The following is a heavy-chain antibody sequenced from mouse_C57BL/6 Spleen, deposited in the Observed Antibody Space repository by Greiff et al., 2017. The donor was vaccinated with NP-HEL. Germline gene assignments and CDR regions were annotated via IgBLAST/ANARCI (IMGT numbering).Heavy chain of an antibody. J-gene: IGHJ2*01. CDR3: ARAGYSYYFDY. CDR1: GFTFSDYY. CDR2: INYDGSST. D-gene: IGHD2-3*01. Sequence: EVQVVESEGGLVQPGSSMKLSCTASGFTFSDYYMAWVRQVPEKGLEWVANINYDGSSTYYLDSLKSRFIISRDNAKNILYLQMSSLKSEDTATYYCARAGYSYYFDYWGQGTTLTVSS. V-gene: IGHV5-16*01.